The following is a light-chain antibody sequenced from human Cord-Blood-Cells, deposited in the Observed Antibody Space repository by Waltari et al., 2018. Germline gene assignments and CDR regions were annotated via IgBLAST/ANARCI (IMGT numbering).Light chain of an antibody. CDR1: QLGDQY. V-gene: IGLV3-1*01. Sequence: SYELTQPPSVSVSPGQTANITCSGDQLGDQYACWYQQKPGQSPVLVIYQDSKRPSGSPERFSGSNSGNTATLTISGTQAMDEADYYCQAWDSSTSGVFGTGTKVTVL. CDR2: QDS. CDR3: QAWDSSTSGV. J-gene: IGLJ1*01.